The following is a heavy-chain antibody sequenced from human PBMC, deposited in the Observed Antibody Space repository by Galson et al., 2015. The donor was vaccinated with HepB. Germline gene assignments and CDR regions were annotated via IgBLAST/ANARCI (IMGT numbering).Heavy chain of an antibody. CDR1: GYTFTSYY. J-gene: IGHJ4*02. CDR2: INPSGGST. Sequence: SVKVSCKASGYTFTSYYMHWVRQAPGQGLEWMGIINPSGGSTSYAQKLQGRVTMTRGTYTSTGHMELSSLRSEDTAVYYCARDRGGYCSSTSCYPHGGFDYRGQGTLVTVSS. D-gene: IGHD2-2*01. V-gene: IGHV1-46*04. CDR3: ARDRGGYCSSTSCYPHGGFDY.